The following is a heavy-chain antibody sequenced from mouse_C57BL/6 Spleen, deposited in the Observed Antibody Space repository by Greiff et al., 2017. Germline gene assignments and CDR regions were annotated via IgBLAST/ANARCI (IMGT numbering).Heavy chain of an antibody. Sequence: EVQLQQSGTVLARPGASVKMSCKTSGYTFTSYWMHWVKQRPGQGLEWIGAIYPGNSDTSYNQKFKGKDKLTAVTSASTAYMELSSLTNEDSGVYYCTNAMDYWGQGTSVTVSS. CDR1: GYTFTSYW. CDR3: TNAMDY. V-gene: IGHV1-5*01. J-gene: IGHJ4*01. CDR2: IYPGNSDT.